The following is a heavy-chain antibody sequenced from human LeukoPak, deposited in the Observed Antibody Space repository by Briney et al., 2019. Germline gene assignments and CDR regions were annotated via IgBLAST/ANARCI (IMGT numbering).Heavy chain of an antibody. CDR2: ISSSGRTM. CDR3: ARQREMTTIFTALGY. J-gene: IGHJ4*02. Sequence: PGGSLRLSCAASGFTFSDYYMSWIRQAPGKGLEWVSYISSSGRTMYYADAVKGRFTISRDNAKNSMYLQMNGLRAEDTAVYYCARQREMTTIFTALGYWGQGTLVTVSS. CDR1: GFTFSDYY. V-gene: IGHV3-11*01. D-gene: IGHD5-24*01.